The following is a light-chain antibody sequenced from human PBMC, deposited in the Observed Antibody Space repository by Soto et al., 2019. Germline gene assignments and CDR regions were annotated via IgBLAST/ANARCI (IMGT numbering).Light chain of an antibody. V-gene: IGKV1-16*02. Sequence: DIQMTQSPSSLSASVGDRVTITCRASQGISNYLAWFQQKPGKAPKSLIYAAYSLQSGVPSKFSCSGSRTDFTLNIRSMQTDDFASYDCQQDNSYTITFGQGKRLEI. J-gene: IGKJ5*01. CDR3: QQDNSYTIT. CDR1: QGISNY. CDR2: AAY.